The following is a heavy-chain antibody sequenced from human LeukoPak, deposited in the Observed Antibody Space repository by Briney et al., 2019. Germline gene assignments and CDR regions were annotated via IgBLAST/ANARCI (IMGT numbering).Heavy chain of an antibody. Sequence: GGSLRLSCAASGLTVTNNYMSWVRQAPGKGLEWVSVTYSDDDTYYADSVKGRFSISRDNSKSTLSLQMSSLRAEDTATYYCTNDCPYAAFGYWGQGTLVTVSS. CDR2: TYSDDDT. V-gene: IGHV3-53*01. J-gene: IGHJ4*02. D-gene: IGHD2-21*01. CDR1: GLTVTNNY. CDR3: TNDCPYAAFGY.